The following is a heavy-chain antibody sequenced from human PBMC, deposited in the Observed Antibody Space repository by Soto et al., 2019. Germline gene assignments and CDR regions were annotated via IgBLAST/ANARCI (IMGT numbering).Heavy chain of an antibody. Sequence: SETLSLTCAVSGGSISSGGYSWSWIRQPPGKGLEWIGYIHHSGSTNYNPSLKSRVTISVDTSKNQFSLKLSSVTAADTAVYYCATTLYSYGPRFDYWGQGTLVTVSS. J-gene: IGHJ4*02. CDR1: GGSISSGGYS. CDR2: IHHSGST. D-gene: IGHD5-18*01. CDR3: ATTLYSYGPRFDY. V-gene: IGHV4-61*08.